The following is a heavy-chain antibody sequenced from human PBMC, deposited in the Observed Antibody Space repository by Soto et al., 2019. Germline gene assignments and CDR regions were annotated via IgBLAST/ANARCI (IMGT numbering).Heavy chain of an antibody. J-gene: IGHJ4*02. CDR1: GFTLSDYF. V-gene: IGHV3-72*01. Sequence: GGSLRLSCVASGFTLSDYFMDWFRQAPGEGLEWVGRVRRKANNYAAEYAASVKGRVTISRDDSKNSLYLQMNSLQTEDTAVYYCSRYILTSSVSYSDYWGQGTLVTVSS. CDR2: VRRKANNYAA. D-gene: IGHD2-8*01. CDR3: SRYILTSSVSYSDY.